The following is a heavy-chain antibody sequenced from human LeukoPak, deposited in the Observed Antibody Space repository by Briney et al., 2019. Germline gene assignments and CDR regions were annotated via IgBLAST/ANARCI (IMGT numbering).Heavy chain of an antibody. CDR1: GFTFSSSS. D-gene: IGHD5-24*01. V-gene: IGHV3-48*01. J-gene: IGHJ4*02. CDR3: ARGVEMVTINYFDY. CDR2: ISSSSSTI. Sequence: GGSLRLSCAASGFTFSSSSMDWVRQAPGKGLEWVSYISSSSSTIYYADSVKGRFAISRDNAKNSLYLQMNSLRVEDTAVYYCARGVEMVTINYFDYWGQGTLVTVSS.